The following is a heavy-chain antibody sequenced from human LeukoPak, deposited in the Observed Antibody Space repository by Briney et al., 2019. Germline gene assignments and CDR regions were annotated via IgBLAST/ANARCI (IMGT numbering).Heavy chain of an antibody. J-gene: IGHJ4*02. V-gene: IGHV1-69-2*01. CDR1: GYTFTDHY. CDR2: VDPEDGET. CDR3: ATISSSWLDY. D-gene: IGHD6-13*01. Sequence: ASVKISCKVSGYTFTDHYMHWVQQAPGKGLEWMGLVDPEDGETIYAEKFQGRVAITADTSTDTAYMELSSLRSEDTAVYYCATISSSWLDYWGQGTLVTVSS.